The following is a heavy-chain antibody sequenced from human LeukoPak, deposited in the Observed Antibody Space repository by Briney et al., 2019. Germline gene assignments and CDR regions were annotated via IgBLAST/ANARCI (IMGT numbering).Heavy chain of an antibody. D-gene: IGHD1/OR15-1a*01. V-gene: IGHV3-23*01. J-gene: IGHJ3*01. CDR3: ARGWEQQGVGAFHV. CDR1: GFTFSSYA. CDR2: ISASGGST. Sequence: GGSLRLSCAASGFTFSSYAMNWVRQAPGKGLEYVSTISASGGSTYYADSVKGRFTISRDNSKNTLFVQMNSLRAEDTAVYYCARGWEQQGVGAFHVWGQGTMVTVSS.